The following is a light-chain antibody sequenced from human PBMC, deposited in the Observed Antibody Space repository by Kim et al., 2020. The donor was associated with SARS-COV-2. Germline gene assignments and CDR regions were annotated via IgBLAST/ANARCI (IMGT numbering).Light chain of an antibody. Sequence: GATVTRTSDSSAGAVTSGQFPYWFQQKPGQAPRTLIYDTGNSHSWTPARFSGALLGGKAALTLSAAQPEDEADYYCLLSYSDSRIFGGGTQLTVL. CDR3: LLSYSDSRI. CDR2: DTG. V-gene: IGLV7-46*01. J-gene: IGLJ2*01. CDR1: AGAVTSGQF.